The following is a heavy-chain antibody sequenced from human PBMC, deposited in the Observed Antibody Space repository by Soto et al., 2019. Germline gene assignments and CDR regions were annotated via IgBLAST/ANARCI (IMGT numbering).Heavy chain of an antibody. CDR3: ARDRPVGEPAAGYYYYGMDV. J-gene: IGHJ6*02. CDR2: INPSGGST. CDR1: GYTFTSYY. D-gene: IGHD2-2*01. V-gene: IGHV1-46*01. Sequence: ASVKVSCKVSGYTFTSYYMHWVRQAPGQGLEWMGIINPSGGSTRYAQKFQGRVTMTRDTFTSTVYIELSSLRSEETAVYYCARDRPVGEPAAGYYYYGMDVWGQETTVTVSS.